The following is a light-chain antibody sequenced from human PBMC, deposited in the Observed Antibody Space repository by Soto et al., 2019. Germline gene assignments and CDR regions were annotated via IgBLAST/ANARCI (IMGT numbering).Light chain of an antibody. J-gene: IGKJ1*01. CDR3: QQYNSYS. V-gene: IGKV1-39*01. CDR2: AAP. Sequence: DIQMTQSPSSLSASVEDRVIITCRASQSISNHLNWYQQKPGKAPKLLIFAAPSLQSGVPSRFSGSGSGTEFTLTISGLQPDDFATYYCQQYNSYSFGQGTKVDI. CDR1: QSISNH.